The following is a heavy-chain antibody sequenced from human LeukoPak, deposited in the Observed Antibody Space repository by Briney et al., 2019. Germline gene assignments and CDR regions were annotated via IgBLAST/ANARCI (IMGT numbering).Heavy chain of an antibody. CDR1: GGSFSGYY. J-gene: IGHJ6*02. CDR3: ARQAAHPWWGPPYYYYYYGMDV. CDR2: IYYSGST. D-gene: IGHD2-15*01. V-gene: IGHV4-59*08. Sequence: PSETLSLTCAVYGGSFSGYYWSWIRQPPGKGLEWIGYIYYSGSTNYNPSLKSRVTISVDTSKNQFSLKLSSVTAADTAVYYCARQAAHPWWGPPYYYYYYGMDVWGQGTTVTVSS.